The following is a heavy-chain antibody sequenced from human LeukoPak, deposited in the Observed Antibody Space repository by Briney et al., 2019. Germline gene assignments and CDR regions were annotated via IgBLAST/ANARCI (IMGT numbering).Heavy chain of an antibody. Sequence: SETLSLTCSVSGDFITGSRYYWAWIRQPPEKGLEWVGSIYYSGSTYYNPSLKSRVTISVDRSKNQFSLKLSSVTAADTAVYYCARRLEVPGGIGWFDPWGQGTLVTVSS. CDR1: GDFITGSRYY. V-gene: IGHV4-39*07. J-gene: IGHJ5*02. CDR2: IYYSGST. CDR3: ARRLEVPGGIGWFDP. D-gene: IGHD2-2*01.